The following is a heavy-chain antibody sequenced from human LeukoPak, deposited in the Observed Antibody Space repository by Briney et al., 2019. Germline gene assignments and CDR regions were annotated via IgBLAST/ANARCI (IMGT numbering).Heavy chain of an antibody. Sequence: PGGSLRLSCSASGFTFSSYAMHWVRQAPGKGLEYVSAISSNGGSTHYADSVKGRFTISRDNSKNTLYLQMSSLRAEDTAVYYCVNTRYSSGWPFDYWGQGTLVTVSS. D-gene: IGHD6-19*01. V-gene: IGHV3-64D*09. CDR3: VNTRYSSGWPFDY. J-gene: IGHJ4*02. CDR2: ISSNGGST. CDR1: GFTFSSYA.